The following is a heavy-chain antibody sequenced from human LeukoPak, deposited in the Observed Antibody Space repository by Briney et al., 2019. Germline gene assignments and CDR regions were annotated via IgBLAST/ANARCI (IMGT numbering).Heavy chain of an antibody. CDR1: GGSISGHY. D-gene: IGHD3-3*01. J-gene: IGHJ5*02. V-gene: IGHV4-59*11. CDR3: GRGAYYDFWSGYFETGWWIDP. Sequence: SETLSLTCTVAGGSISGHYWSWIRQPPGKGLEWIGYIYYSGSTNYNPSLKSRVTISVDTSKNQFSLNLSSVTAADTAVYYCGRGAYYDFWSGYFETGWWIDPWGQGTLVTVSS. CDR2: IYYSGST.